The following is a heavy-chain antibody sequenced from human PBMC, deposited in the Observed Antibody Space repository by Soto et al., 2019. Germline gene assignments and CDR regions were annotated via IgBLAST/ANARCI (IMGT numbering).Heavy chain of an antibody. D-gene: IGHD1-20*01. Sequence: SETLSLTCAVSVGAISGSYYYWGWLRQSPGRGPEWIGSVFYTGFTSYNPSLESRVSVSVDTSKNQFSLKVSAVTAADTAVYYCTSSQKGYNWNYFDHWGKGALVTVSS. V-gene: IGHV4-39*01. CDR3: TSSQKGYNWNYFDH. CDR2: VFYTGFT. J-gene: IGHJ4*02. CDR1: VGAISGSYYY.